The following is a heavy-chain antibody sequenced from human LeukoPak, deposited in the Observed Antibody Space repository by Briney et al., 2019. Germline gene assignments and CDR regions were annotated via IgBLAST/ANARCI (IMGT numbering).Heavy chain of an antibody. V-gene: IGHV5-51*01. CDR2: IYPGDSDT. CDR1: GYSFTSYW. CDR3: ARLVVVAATCWFDP. J-gene: IGHJ5*02. D-gene: IGHD2-15*01. Sequence: HGESLKISCKGSGYSFTSYWIGWVRQMPGKGLEWMGIIYPGDSDTRYSPSFQGQVTISADQSISTAYLQWSSIKAFDTAMYYCARLVVVAATCWFDPWGQGTLVTVSS.